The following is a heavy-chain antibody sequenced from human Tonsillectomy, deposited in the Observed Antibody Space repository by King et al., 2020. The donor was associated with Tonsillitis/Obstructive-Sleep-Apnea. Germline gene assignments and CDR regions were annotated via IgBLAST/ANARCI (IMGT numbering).Heavy chain of an antibody. CDR3: AGDSLCGSGGSCPGDAFDI. Sequence: VQLVESGGGVVQPGRSLRLSCAASGFTFSSYAMHWVRQAPGKGLEWVAVISYDGSNKYYADSVKGRFTISRDNSKNTLYLQMNSRRAEDTAVYYCAGDSLCGSGGSCPGDAFDIWGQGTMVTVSS. V-gene: IGHV3-30*01. CDR1: GFTFSSYA. CDR2: ISYDGSNK. D-gene: IGHD2-15*01. J-gene: IGHJ3*02.